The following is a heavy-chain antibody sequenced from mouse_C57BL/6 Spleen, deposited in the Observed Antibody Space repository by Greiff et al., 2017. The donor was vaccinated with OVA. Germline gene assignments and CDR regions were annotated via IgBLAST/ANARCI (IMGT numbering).Heavy chain of an antibody. D-gene: IGHD1-1*01. CDR2: IHPNSGST. V-gene: IGHV1-64*01. CDR1: GYTFTSYW. J-gene: IGHJ4*01. CDR3: AICYGSPYYAMDY. Sequence: QVQLQQPGAELVKPGASVKLSCKASGYTFTSYWMHWVKQRPGQGLEWIGMIHPNSGSTNYNEKFKSKATLTVDTSSSTAYMQLSSLTSEDSAVYDCAICYGSPYYAMDYWGQGTSVTVSS.